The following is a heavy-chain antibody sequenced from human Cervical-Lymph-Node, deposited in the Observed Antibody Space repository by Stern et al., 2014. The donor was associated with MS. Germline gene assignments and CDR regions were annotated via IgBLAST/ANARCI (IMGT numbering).Heavy chain of an antibody. CDR1: GDTSNTYA. D-gene: IGHD1-14*01. V-gene: IGHV1-69*01. CDR3: ARGASSAAWYKHAVDV. J-gene: IGHJ6*02. CDR2: IIPVFGTP. Sequence: VQLVESGAEVQKPGSPVKVSCKASGDTSNTYAIHWVRQAPGQGLEWMGGIIPVFGTPGYGQRFKGRVSIAADESTATDYMELSSLRSDDTAVYYCARGASSAAWYKHAVDVWGQGTTVTVSS.